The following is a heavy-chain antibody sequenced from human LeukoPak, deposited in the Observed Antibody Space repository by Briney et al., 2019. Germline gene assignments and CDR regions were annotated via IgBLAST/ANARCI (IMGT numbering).Heavy chain of an antibody. V-gene: IGHV3-7*01. CDR3: ARDLVVVVAATSFNWFDP. CDR2: IKQDGSEK. D-gene: IGHD2-15*01. Sequence: GGSLRLSCAASGFTFSSYWMSWVRQAPGKGLEWVANIKQDGSEKYYVDSVKGRFTISRDNAKNSLYLQMNSPRAEDTAVYYCARDLVVVVAATSFNWFDPWGQGTLVTVSS. J-gene: IGHJ5*02. CDR1: GFTFSSYW.